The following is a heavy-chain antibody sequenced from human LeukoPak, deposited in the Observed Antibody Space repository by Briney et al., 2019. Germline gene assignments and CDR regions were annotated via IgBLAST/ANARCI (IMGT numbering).Heavy chain of an antibody. CDR1: GYTFTGYY. V-gene: IGHV1-2*02. CDR2: INPNTGDT. D-gene: IGHD5-12*01. Sequence: GASVKVSCKASGYTFTGYYMRWVRQAPGQGLEWMGWINPNTGDTDYAQKFQGRVTMTRDTTISTAYMELSRLTFDDTAVYYCASYPRYISSPPFDYWGQGTLVTVSS. J-gene: IGHJ4*02. CDR3: ASYPRYISSPPFDY.